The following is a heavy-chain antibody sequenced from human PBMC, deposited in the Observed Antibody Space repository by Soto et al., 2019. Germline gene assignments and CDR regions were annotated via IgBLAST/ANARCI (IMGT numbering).Heavy chain of an antibody. CDR2: IYYSGST. V-gene: IGHV4-39*01. J-gene: IGHJ4*02. Sequence: QLQLQESGPALVKPSETLSLTCTVSGGSISSSSYYWGWIRQPPGKGREWIGSIYYSGSTYYNPSLKSRVTISVDTSKNQFSLKLSSVTAADTAVYYCARQATVVSGGDYWGQGTLVTVSS. D-gene: IGHD4-17*01. CDR3: ARQATVVSGGDY. CDR1: GGSISSSSYY.